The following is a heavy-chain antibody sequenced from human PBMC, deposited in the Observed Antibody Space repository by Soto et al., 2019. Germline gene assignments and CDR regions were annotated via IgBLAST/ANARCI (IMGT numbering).Heavy chain of an antibody. Sequence: DVQLVESGGGLVQPGRSLRLSCAASGFTFDDYAMHWVRQAPGKGLEWVSGISWNSGSIGYADSVKGRFTISRDNAKNSLYLQMNSLRAEDTALYYCAKGRGFIAVAADFDYWGQGTLVTVSS. CDR1: GFTFDDYA. CDR2: ISWNSGSI. V-gene: IGHV3-9*01. J-gene: IGHJ4*02. D-gene: IGHD6-19*01. CDR3: AKGRGFIAVAADFDY.